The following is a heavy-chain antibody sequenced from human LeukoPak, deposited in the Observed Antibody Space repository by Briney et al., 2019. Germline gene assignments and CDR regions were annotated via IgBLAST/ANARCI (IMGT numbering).Heavy chain of an antibody. CDR1: GGSFSGYY. J-gene: IGHJ4*02. V-gene: IGHV4-34*01. D-gene: IGHD2-2*01. CDR2: VNHSGST. Sequence: SETLSLTCAVYGGSFSGYYWSWIRQPPGKGLEWIGEVNHSGSTNYNPSLKSRVTISVDTSKNQFSLKLSSVTAADTAVYYCAVSSQGVDCSSTSCYFDYWGQGTLVTVSS. CDR3: AVSSQGVDCSSTSCYFDY.